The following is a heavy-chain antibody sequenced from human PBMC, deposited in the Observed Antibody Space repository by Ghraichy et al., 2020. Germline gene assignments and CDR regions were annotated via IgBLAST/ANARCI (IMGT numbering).Heavy chain of an antibody. CDR2: IASNVGTT. CDR1: GFTFTSYH. J-gene: IGHJ4*02. CDR3: ASSKLFATIRDL. Sequence: GESLNISCAASGFTFTSYHMTWVRQAPGKRLEWVSSIASNVGTTYYAGSVKGRFTISRDNSKNTLYLQMNSLRAEDTALYYCASSKLFATIRDLWGQGTQVTVAS. D-gene: IGHD5-12*01. V-gene: IGHV3-23*01.